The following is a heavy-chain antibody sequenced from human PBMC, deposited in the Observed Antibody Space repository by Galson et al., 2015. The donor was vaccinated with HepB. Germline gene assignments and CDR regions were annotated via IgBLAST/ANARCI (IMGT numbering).Heavy chain of an antibody. D-gene: IGHD2-21*02. V-gene: IGHV3-30*18. J-gene: IGHJ4*02. CDR2: ISYDGSNK. Sequence: SLRLSCAASGFTFSSYGMHWVRQAPGKGLEWVAVISYDGSNKYYADSVKGRFTISRDNSKNTLYLQMNSLRAEDTAVYYCAKDIGGDHEGFDYWGQGTLVTVSS. CDR3: AKDIGGDHEGFDY. CDR1: GFTFSSYG.